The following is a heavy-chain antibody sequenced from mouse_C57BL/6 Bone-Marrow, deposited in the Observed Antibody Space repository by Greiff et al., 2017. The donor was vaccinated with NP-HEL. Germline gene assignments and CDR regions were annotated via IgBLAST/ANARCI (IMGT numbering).Heavy chain of an antibody. CDR3: ARRDFYYGSSPWFAY. V-gene: IGHV2-2*01. CDR1: GFSLTSYG. J-gene: IGHJ3*01. Sequence: QVQLQESGPGLVQPSQSLSITCTVSGFSLTSYGVHWVRQSPGKGLEWLGVIWSGGSTDYNAAFISRLSISKDNSTSQVFFKMNSLQADDTAIYYCARRDFYYGSSPWFAYWGQGTLVTVSA. CDR2: IWSGGST. D-gene: IGHD1-1*01.